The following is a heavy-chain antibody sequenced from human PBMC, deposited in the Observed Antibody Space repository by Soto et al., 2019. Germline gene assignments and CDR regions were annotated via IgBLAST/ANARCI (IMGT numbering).Heavy chain of an antibody. J-gene: IGHJ4*02. Sequence: PGGSLRLSCAASGFTFSSYSMNWVRQAPGKGLEWVSYISSSSSTIYYADSVKGRFTISRDNAKNSLYLQMNSLRDEDTAVYYCARDPSGVAARPWYFDYWGQGTLVTVS. CDR3: ARDPSGVAARPWYFDY. CDR2: ISSSSSTI. V-gene: IGHV3-48*02. CDR1: GFTFSSYS. D-gene: IGHD6-6*01.